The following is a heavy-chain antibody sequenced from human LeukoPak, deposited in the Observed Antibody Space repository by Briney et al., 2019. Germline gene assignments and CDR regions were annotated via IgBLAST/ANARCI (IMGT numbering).Heavy chain of an antibody. D-gene: IGHD3-10*01. CDR2: INHSGST. J-gene: IGHJ6*03. V-gene: IGHV4-34*01. Sequence: SETLSLTCAVYGGSFSGYYWSWIRQPPGKWLEWIGEINHSGSTNYNPSLKSRVTISVDTSKNQFSLKLSSVTAADTAVYYCARRITMVRGIFKGVNYYMDVWGKGTTVTISS. CDR3: ARRITMVRGIFKGVNYYMDV. CDR1: GGSFSGYY.